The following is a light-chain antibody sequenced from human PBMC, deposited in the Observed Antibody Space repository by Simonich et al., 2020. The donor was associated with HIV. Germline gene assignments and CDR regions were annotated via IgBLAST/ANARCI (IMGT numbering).Light chain of an antibody. V-gene: IGLV3-21*03. CDR2: DNS. Sequence: SYVLTQPPSVSVAPGKTARIPWGGSNFGRKTVHWYQQKPGPAPVLVVYDNSDRPSEIPERFAGSNSGNTATLTITRVEAGDEADYHCQVWDSRSDHRVFGGGTKLTVL. J-gene: IGLJ3*02. CDR1: NFGRKT. CDR3: QVWDSRSDHRV.